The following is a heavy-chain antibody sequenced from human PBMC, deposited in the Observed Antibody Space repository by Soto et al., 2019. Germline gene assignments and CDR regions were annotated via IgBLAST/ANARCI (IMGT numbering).Heavy chain of an antibody. D-gene: IGHD3-3*01. V-gene: IGHV4-31*03. Sequence: QVQLQESGPGLVKPSQTLSLTCTVSGGSISSGGYYWSWIRQHPRKGLEWIGYIYYSGSTYYNPSLKSRVTISVDTSKNQFSLKLSSVTAADTAVYYCARTLRFLEWLPHDAFDIWGQGTMVTVSS. CDR3: ARTLRFLEWLPHDAFDI. CDR1: GGSISSGGYY. CDR2: IYYSGST. J-gene: IGHJ3*02.